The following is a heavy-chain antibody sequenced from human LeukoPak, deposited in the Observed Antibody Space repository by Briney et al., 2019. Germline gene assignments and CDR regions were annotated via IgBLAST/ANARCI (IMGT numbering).Heavy chain of an antibody. J-gene: IGHJ3*02. D-gene: IGHD3-10*01. Sequence: SETLSLTCAVYGGSFSGYFWSWIRQSPRKGLEWIGEINHSGSTNYNPSLKSRVTISLDTSRNQFSLKLNSVTAADTAVYYCAKSNGYGLIDIWGQGTMVTVSS. CDR1: GGSFSGYF. CDR2: INHSGST. CDR3: AKSNGYGLIDI. V-gene: IGHV4-34*01.